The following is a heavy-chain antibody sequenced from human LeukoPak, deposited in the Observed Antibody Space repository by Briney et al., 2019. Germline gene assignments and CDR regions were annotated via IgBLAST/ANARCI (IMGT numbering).Heavy chain of an antibody. V-gene: IGHV1-2*02. Sequence: RASVKVSCKASGYTFTGYYMHWVRQAPGQGLEWMGWINPNSGGTNYAQKFQGRVTMTTDTSTGTAYMELRSLRSDDTALYYCARDLGTVAVPYYFDYWGQGTLVTVSS. CDR2: INPNSGGT. CDR3: ARDLGTVAVPYYFDY. J-gene: IGHJ4*02. CDR1: GYTFTGYY. D-gene: IGHD6-19*01.